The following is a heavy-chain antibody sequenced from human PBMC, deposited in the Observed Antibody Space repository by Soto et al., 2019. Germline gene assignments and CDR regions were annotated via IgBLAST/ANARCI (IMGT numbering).Heavy chain of an antibody. CDR2: FDPEDGET. Sequence: ASVKVSCKVSGYTLTELPMHWLRQATGKGLEWMGGFDPEDGETIYAQKFQGRVTMTADTSTDTAYMELSSLRSEDTAVYYCATGDSSSWYAFDYWGQGTLVTVSS. CDR1: GYTLTELP. D-gene: IGHD6-13*01. J-gene: IGHJ4*02. CDR3: ATGDSSSWYAFDY. V-gene: IGHV1-24*01.